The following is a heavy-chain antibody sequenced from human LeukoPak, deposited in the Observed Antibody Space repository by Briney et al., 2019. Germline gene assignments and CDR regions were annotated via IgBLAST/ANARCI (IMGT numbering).Heavy chain of an antibody. CDR1: GFTLSSYS. V-gene: IGHV3-48*01. Sequence: GGSLRLSCAASGFTLSSYSMNWVRQAPGKGLEWVSYISSSSNSIYYVDSVKGRFTTSRDNARNSLYLQMNSLRAEDTAVYYCARSADSSGRIDYWGQGTLVTVSS. J-gene: IGHJ4*02. CDR3: ARSADSSGRIDY. CDR2: ISSSSNSI. D-gene: IGHD6-19*01.